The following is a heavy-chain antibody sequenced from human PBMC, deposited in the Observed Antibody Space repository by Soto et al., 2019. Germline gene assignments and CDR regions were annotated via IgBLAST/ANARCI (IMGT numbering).Heavy chain of an antibody. CDR2: ISSSSSYI. D-gene: IGHD3-22*01. CDR3: ARQKPPTYYYDSSGYSTGNTFDY. Sequence: LRLSCAASGFTFSSYSMNWVRQAPGKGLEWVSSISSSSSYIYYADSVKGRFTISRDNAKNSLYPQMNSLRAEDTAVYYCARQKPPTYYYDSSGYSTGNTFDYWGQGTLVTVSS. J-gene: IGHJ4*02. CDR1: GFTFSSYS. V-gene: IGHV3-21*01.